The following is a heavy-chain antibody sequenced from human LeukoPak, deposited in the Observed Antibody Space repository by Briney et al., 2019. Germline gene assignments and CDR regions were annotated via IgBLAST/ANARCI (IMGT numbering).Heavy chain of an antibody. CDR3: ARDDDRIAVAGHFDY. Sequence: PSETLSLTCTVSGGSISSYYWSWIRQPAGKGLEWIGRIYTSGSTNYNPSLKSRVTMSVDTSKNQFSLQLNSVTPEDTAVYYCARDDDRIAVAGHFDYWGQGTLVTVSS. CDR2: IYTSGST. V-gene: IGHV4-4*07. D-gene: IGHD6-19*01. J-gene: IGHJ4*02. CDR1: GGSISSYY.